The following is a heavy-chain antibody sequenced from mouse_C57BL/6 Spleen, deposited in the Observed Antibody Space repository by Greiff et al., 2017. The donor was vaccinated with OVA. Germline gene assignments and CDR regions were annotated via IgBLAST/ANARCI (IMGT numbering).Heavy chain of an antibody. Sequence: VQLQESGPELVKPGASVKISCKASGYAFSSSWMNWVKQRPGKGLEWIGRIYPGDGDTNYNGKFKGKATLTADKSSSTAYMQLSSLTSEDSAVYFCASFYYGSSQYYAMDYWGQGTSVTVSS. D-gene: IGHD1-1*01. V-gene: IGHV1-82*01. J-gene: IGHJ4*01. CDR3: ASFYYGSSQYYAMDY. CDR1: GYAFSSSW. CDR2: IYPGDGDT.